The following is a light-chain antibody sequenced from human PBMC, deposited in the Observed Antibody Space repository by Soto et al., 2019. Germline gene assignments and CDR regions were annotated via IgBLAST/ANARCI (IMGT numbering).Light chain of an antibody. CDR2: DDS. CDR1: NIGSKS. J-gene: IGLJ2*01. CDR3: GSYAGTKNFVV. V-gene: IGLV3-21*02. Sequence: SYELTQPPSVSVAPGQTARITCGGNNIGSKSVHWYQQKPGQAPVVVVSDDSDRPSGIPDRFSGSKSGNTASLTVSGLQAEDEADYFCGSYAGTKNFVVFGGGTKLTVL.